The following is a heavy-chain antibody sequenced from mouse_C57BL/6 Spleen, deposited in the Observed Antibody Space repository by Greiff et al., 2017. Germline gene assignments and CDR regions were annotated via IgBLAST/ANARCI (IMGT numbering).Heavy chain of an antibody. CDR2: IDPEDGDT. D-gene: IGHD1-1*01. CDR3: TFYYGSSYKGYFDV. J-gene: IGHJ1*03. CDR1: GFNIKDYY. V-gene: IGHV14-1*01. Sequence: VQLQQSGAELVRPGASVKLSCTASGFNIKDYYMHWVKQRPEQGLEWIGRIDPEDGDTEYAPKFQGKATMTADTSSNTAYLQLSSLTSEDTAVYYGTFYYGSSYKGYFDVWGTGTTVTVSS.